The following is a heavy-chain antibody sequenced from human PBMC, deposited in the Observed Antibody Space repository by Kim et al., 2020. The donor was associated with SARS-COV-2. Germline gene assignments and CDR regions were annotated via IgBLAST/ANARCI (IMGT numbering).Heavy chain of an antibody. D-gene: IGHD1-20*01. CDR1: GGSFSSYH. V-gene: IGHV4-59*01. CDR2: IYYSGST. J-gene: IGHJ5*02. CDR3: ARVTLFYWFDP. Sequence: SETLSLTCTVSGGSFSSYHWSWIRQPPGKGLEWIGDIYYSGSTNYNPSLKSRVTISVDTSKNHFSLKLRSVTAADTAVYYCARVTLFYWFDPWGQGTLVTVSS.